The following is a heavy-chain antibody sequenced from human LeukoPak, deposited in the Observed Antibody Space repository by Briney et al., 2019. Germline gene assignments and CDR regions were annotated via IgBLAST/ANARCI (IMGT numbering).Heavy chain of an antibody. V-gene: IGHV4-39*07. CDR1: GGSISSSSYY. J-gene: IGHJ3*02. CDR3: AREEVGADAFDI. Sequence: SETLSLTCTVSGGSISSSSYYWGWIRQPPGKGLEWIGSIHYSGSTYYNPSLKSRVTISVDTSKNQFSLKLSSVTAADTAVYYCAREEVGADAFDIWGQGTMVTVSS. CDR2: IHYSGST. D-gene: IGHD1-26*01.